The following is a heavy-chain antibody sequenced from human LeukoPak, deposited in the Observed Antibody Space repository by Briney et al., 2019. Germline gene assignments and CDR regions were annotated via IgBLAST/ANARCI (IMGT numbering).Heavy chain of an antibody. J-gene: IGHJ5*02. CDR1: GFTFSIYW. Sequence: GGSLRLSCAASGFTFSIYWMSWVRQAPGKGLEWVASIKQDGSETYYVDSVKGRFTTSRDNAKNSLYLQMNSLRAEDTAVYYCARWIYGDYFSWFDPWGQGTLVTVSS. CDR3: ARWIYGDYFSWFDP. D-gene: IGHD4-17*01. CDR2: IKQDGSET. V-gene: IGHV3-7*03.